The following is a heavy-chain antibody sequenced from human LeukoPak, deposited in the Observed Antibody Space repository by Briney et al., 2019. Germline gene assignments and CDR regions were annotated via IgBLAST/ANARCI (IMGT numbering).Heavy chain of an antibody. D-gene: IGHD3-3*01. CDR1: GDSISSYY. Sequence: NPSETLSLTCTVSGDSISSYYWSWIRQPPGKGLEWIGYIYYSGSTNYNPSLKSRVTMSVDTSKNQFSLKLSSVTAADTAVYYCASGYYDYWFDPWGQGTLVTVSS. CDR3: ASGYYDYWFDP. CDR2: IYYSGST. J-gene: IGHJ5*02. V-gene: IGHV4-59*12.